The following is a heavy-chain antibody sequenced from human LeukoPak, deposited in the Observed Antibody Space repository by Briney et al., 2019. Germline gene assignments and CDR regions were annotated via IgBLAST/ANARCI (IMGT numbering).Heavy chain of an antibody. CDR3: AKDWYYYDSSGYYHGDY. D-gene: IGHD3-22*01. CDR2: ISSSSSYI. V-gene: IGHV3-21*04. Sequence: GGSLRLSCAASGFTFSSYSMNWVRQAPGKGLEWVSSISSSSSYIYYADSVKGRFTISRDNSKNTLYLQMNSLRAEDTAVYYCAKDWYYYDSSGYYHGDYWGQGTLVTVSS. CDR1: GFTFSSYS. J-gene: IGHJ4*02.